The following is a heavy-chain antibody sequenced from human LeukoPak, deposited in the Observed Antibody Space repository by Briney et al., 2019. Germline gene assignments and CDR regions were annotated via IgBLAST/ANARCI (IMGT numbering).Heavy chain of an antibody. D-gene: IGHD6-19*01. Sequence: WESLEISCKGSGYNFTSYCLGWVRQMPGKGLEWMVIIYPGDTDTRYSPSFQGLVTFSADKTISTAYLKWSSLKASDTAMYYCARRIQGSGWHFDYWGQGTLVTVSS. CDR3: ARRIQGSGWHFDY. CDR2: IYPGDTDT. CDR1: GYNFTSYC. V-gene: IGHV5-51*01. J-gene: IGHJ4*02.